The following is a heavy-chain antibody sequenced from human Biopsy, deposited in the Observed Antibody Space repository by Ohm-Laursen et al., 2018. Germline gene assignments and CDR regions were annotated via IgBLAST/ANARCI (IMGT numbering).Heavy chain of an antibody. CDR3: ARWTPEYDSSSYYLDAFDI. CDR2: IYSSGST. CDR1: GGSLSSYY. J-gene: IGHJ3*02. Sequence: SETLSLTCTVSGGSLSSYYWSWIRQPAGKGLEWIGRIYSSGSTNYNPSLKSRVTLSMDTSKRQFSLKLSFVTAADTAVYYCARWTPEYDSSSYYLDAFDIWGQGTKVTVSS. V-gene: IGHV4-4*07. D-gene: IGHD3-22*01.